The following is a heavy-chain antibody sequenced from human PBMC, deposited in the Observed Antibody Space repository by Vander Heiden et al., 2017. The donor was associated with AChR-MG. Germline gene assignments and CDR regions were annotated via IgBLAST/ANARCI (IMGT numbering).Heavy chain of an antibody. J-gene: IGHJ4*02. CDR1: GGSLSSISYY. CDR3: ARLYSNYLNPDPYYFDY. Sequence: QMQLQESGPVLVKPSETLSLTCTVSGGSLSSISYYGGWIRQPPGKGLEWIGSIYYSGSTRTYYNPSRNRRVTISVDTSKNQFSLRLSSVTAADTAVYYCARLYSNYLNPDPYYFDYWGQGTLVTVSS. V-gene: IGHV4-39*01. CDR2: IYYSGST. D-gene: IGHD4-4*01.